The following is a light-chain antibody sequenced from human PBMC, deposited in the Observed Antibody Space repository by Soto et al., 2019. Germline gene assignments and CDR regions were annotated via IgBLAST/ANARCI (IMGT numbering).Light chain of an antibody. V-gene: IGKV1-5*01. CDR2: DVS. J-gene: IGKJ5*01. Sequence: DIQMTQSPATLSASVGDRVTITCRASQTVERWLAWYQQKPGKAPNLVISDVSSLERGVPSRFSGSGSGTEFTLTISGLQPDDFATYYCQQYNSYPLITFGQGTRLEI. CDR1: QTVERW. CDR3: QQYNSYPLIT.